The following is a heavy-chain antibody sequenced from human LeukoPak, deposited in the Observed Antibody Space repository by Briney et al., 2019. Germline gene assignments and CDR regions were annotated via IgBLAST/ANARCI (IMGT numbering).Heavy chain of an antibody. D-gene: IGHD1-7*01. CDR2: INYSGRM. CDR3: AKSELNDYIKY. V-gene: IGHV4-38-2*02. J-gene: IGHJ4*02. Sequence: PSETLSLTCIVSGYSIRSGYDWGWIRQAPGKGLGRIASINYSGRMYGNPPLKSRINISVDSSKNQFSLRLSSVTAADTAVYYCAKSELNDYIKYWGQGTLVTVSS. CDR1: GYSIRSGYD.